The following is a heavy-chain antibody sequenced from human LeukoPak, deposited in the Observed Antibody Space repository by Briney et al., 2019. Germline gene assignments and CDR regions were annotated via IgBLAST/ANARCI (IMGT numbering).Heavy chain of an antibody. V-gene: IGHV3-53*01. Sequence: GGSLRLSCAASGFTFSSYAMSWVRQAPGRGLEWVSVIYSGVNTDYADSVRGRFTISRDSSKNTLYLQMNSLRAEDTAVYYCVRVLMWSFDYWGQGSLVTVSS. D-gene: IGHD2-21*01. CDR3: VRVLMWSFDY. CDR2: IYSGVNT. J-gene: IGHJ4*02. CDR1: GFTFSSYA.